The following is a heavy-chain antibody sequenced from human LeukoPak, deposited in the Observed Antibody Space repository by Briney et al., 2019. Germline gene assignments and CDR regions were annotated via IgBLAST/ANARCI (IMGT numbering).Heavy chain of an antibody. CDR3: ARAYNYYDSSGYYSHFDY. V-gene: IGHV3-21*04. D-gene: IGHD3-22*01. Sequence: GGSLRLSCAASGFTFSTYSMNWVRQAPGKGLEWVSFISSTSSYIYYADSVRGRFTISRDNAKNSLYLQMNSLRAEDTALYYCARAYNYYDSSGYYSHFDYWGQGTLVTVSS. CDR2: ISSTSSYI. CDR1: GFTFSTYS. J-gene: IGHJ4*02.